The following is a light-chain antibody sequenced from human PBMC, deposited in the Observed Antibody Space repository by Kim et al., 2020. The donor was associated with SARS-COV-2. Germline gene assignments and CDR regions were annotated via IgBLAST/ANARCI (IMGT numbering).Light chain of an antibody. V-gene: IGKV3-11*01. CDR1: QSVGTS. Sequence: PGESATLSCRARQSVGTSLAWYQQRPGQPPRLLIYDTFNRATGIPDRFSGSGSGTDFTLTISSLESEDFAVYYCQQRSNWPPALSFGGGTKVDIK. CDR2: DTF. J-gene: IGKJ4*01. CDR3: QQRSNWPPALS.